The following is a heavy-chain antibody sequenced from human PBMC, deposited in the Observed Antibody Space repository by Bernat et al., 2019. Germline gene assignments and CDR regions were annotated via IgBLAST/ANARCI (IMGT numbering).Heavy chain of an antibody. J-gene: IGHJ6*02. D-gene: IGHD6-13*01. Sequence: EVQLVESGGGLVKPGGSLRLSCAASGFTFSSYSMNWVRQAPGKGLEWVSSISSSSSYIYYADSVKGRFTISRDNSKNTLYLQMNSLRAEDTAVYYCARDRPTGYSSSWGNYYYYYGMDVWGQGTTVTVSS. V-gene: IGHV3-21*01. CDR1: GFTFSSYS. CDR2: ISSSSSYI. CDR3: ARDRPTGYSSSWGNYYYYYGMDV.